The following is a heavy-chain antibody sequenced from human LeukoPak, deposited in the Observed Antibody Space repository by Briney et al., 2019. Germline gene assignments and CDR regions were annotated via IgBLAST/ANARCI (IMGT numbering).Heavy chain of an antibody. CDR3: ARAGSSGYYLTFDY. J-gene: IGHJ4*02. CDR1: GFTFSSYG. V-gene: IGHV3-30*02. CDR2: IRYDGSNK. D-gene: IGHD3-22*01. Sequence: AGSLRLSCAASGFTFSSYGMHWVRQAPGKGLEWVAFIRYDGSNKYYADSVKGRFTISRDNSKNTLYLQMNSLRAEDTAVYYCARAGSSGYYLTFDYWGEGTLVTVSS.